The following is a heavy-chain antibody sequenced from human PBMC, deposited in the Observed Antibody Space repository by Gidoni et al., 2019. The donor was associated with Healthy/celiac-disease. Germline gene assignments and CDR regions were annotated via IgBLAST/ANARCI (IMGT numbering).Heavy chain of an antibody. CDR1: GGSFSGYY. CDR2: INHSGST. Sequence: QVQLQPWGAGLLKPSETLSLTCAVYGGSFSGYYWSWIRQPPGQGLEWIGEINHSGSTNYNPSLKSRVTISVDTSKNQFSLKLSSVTAADTAVYYCARVEYSSSRGFDPWGQGTLVTVSS. J-gene: IGHJ5*02. V-gene: IGHV4-34*01. CDR3: ARVEYSSSRGFDP. D-gene: IGHD6-6*01.